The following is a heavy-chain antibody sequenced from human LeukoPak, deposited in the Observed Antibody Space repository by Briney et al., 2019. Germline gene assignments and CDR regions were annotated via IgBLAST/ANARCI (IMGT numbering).Heavy chain of an antibody. V-gene: IGHV1-2*02. CDR2: INPNSGGT. CDR3: ARVEDSSHY. J-gene: IGHJ4*02. D-gene: IGHD2-15*01. CDR1: GYTFTSYA. Sequence: GASVKVSCKASGYTFTSYAMNWVRQAPGQGLEWMGWINPNSGGTNYAQKFQGRVTMTRDTSISTAYMELSRLRSDDTAVYYCARVEDSSHYWGQGTLVTVSS.